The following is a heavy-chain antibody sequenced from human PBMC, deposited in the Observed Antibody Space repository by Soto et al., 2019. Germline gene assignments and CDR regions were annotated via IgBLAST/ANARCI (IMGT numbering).Heavy chain of an antibody. CDR2: ISSSGSTI. V-gene: IGHV3-48*04. D-gene: IGHD2-2*01. J-gene: IGHJ4*02. Sequence: SGGSLRLSCAASGFTFSSYGMHWVRQAPGKGLEWVSYISSSGSTIYYADSVKGRFTISRDNAKNSLYLQMNSLRAEDTAVYYCARGFDIVVVPAAQTKEPFDYWGQGTLVTVSS. CDR3: ARGFDIVVVPAAQTKEPFDY. CDR1: GFTFSSYG.